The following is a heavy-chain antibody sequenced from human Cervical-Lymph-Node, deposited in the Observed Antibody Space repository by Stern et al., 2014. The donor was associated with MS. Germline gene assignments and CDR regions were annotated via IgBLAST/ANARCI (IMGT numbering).Heavy chain of an antibody. V-gene: IGHV3-33*01. CDR3: ARGNWNYEGMGY. CDR1: GFTFSNYG. J-gene: IGHJ4*02. CDR2: IWYDGNKK. Sequence: VQLEESGGGVVQPGRSLRLSCAASGFTFSNYGMHWVRQAPGKGLEWLAVIWYDGNKKYYAGSVKGRFTISRDNSKNTLFLQMSSLTAEDTALYYCARGNWNYEGMGYWGQGTLVTVSS. D-gene: IGHD1-7*01.